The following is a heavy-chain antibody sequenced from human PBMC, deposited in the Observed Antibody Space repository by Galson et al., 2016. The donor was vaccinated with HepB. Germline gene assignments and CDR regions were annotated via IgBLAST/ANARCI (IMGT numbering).Heavy chain of an antibody. V-gene: IGHV3-21*01. Sequence: SLRLSCAASGITFNTYNMVWVRQAPGKGLEWVSYISTSSSPISYRDSVKGRFTISRDNTKNSLYLQLNSLRAGDTAVYYCARIIKSGTTSHFDYWGQGTLVAVSS. D-gene: IGHD1-7*01. CDR1: GITFNTYN. CDR2: ISTSSSPI. J-gene: IGHJ4*02. CDR3: ARIIKSGTTSHFDY.